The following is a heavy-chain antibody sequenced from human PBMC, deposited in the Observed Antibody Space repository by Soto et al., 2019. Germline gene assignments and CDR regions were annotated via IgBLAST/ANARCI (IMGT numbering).Heavy chain of an antibody. CDR2: CHNSGVT. J-gene: IGHJ4*02. V-gene: IGHV4-39*01. Sequence: QLQPQESGPGLVRPSETLSLTCTVTGGSISSSNYFWGWIRQSPVKGLEWIGSCHNSGVTYYNPSIKSRATVDMSKNQISLKLSSVTAADTALYYCATTSSGYPYWGRGTLVTVSS. CDR1: GGSISSSNYF. CDR3: ATTSSGYPY. D-gene: IGHD3-22*01.